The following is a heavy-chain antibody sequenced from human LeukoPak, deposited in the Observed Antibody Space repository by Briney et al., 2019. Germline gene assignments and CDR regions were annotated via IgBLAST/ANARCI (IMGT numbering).Heavy chain of an antibody. Sequence: GRSLRLSCAASGFTFNKYAMHWVRQAPGKGLEWVTIISYDGSDKYYEDSVKGRFTISRDNSKNTPFLQMNSLRTEDTAVYYCAKDGMSGSSLGGYFDYWGQGTLVSVSS. V-gene: IGHV3-30*18. CDR1: GFTFNKYA. J-gene: IGHJ4*02. CDR2: ISYDGSDK. CDR3: AKDGMSGSSLGGYFDY. D-gene: IGHD1-26*01.